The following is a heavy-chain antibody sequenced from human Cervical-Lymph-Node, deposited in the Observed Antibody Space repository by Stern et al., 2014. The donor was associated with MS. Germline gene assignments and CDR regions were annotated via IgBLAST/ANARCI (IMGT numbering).Heavy chain of an antibody. J-gene: IGHJ4*02. Sequence: QLQLQESGPGLVKPSETLSLTCAVSGDSISSYTHYWAWIRQPPGKGLEWIGSVYYSGATYYNPSLKNPVTISLDTSKNHFSLGLNSVTAADTAVYYCAKHACTGAACPFDLWGQGTLVTVSS. CDR3: AKHACTGAACPFDL. V-gene: IGHV4-39*01. D-gene: IGHD2-8*02. CDR2: VYYSGAT. CDR1: GDSISSYTHY.